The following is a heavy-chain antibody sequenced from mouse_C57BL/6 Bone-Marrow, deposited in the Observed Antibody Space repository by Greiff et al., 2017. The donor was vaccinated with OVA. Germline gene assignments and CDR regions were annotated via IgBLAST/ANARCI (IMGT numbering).Heavy chain of an antibody. CDR2: ISSGGSYT. CDR1: GFTFSSYG. CDR3: ARQLGWYYFDY. J-gene: IGHJ2*01. Sequence: DVMLVESGGDLVKPGGSLKLSCAASGFTFSSYGMSWVRQTPDKRLEWVATISSGGSYTYYPDSVKGRFTISRDNAKNTLYLQMSSLKSEDTAMYYCARQLGWYYFDYWGQGTTLTVSS. V-gene: IGHV5-6*02. D-gene: IGHD4-1*01.